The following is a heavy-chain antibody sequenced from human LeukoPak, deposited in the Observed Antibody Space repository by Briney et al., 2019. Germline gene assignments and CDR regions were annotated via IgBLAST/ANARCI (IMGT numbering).Heavy chain of an antibody. CDR2: IIPIFGTA. J-gene: IGHJ4*02. CDR1: GGTFSSYD. CDR3: ASYESSGYYHQPLDY. V-gene: IGHV1-69*05. Sequence: GASLKLSCTASGGTFSSYDMSWVRQAPGKGLEWIGGIIPIFGTANYAQKFQGRVTITTDESTSTAYMELSSLRSEDTAVYYCASYESSGYYHQPLDYWGQGTLVTVSP. D-gene: IGHD3-22*01.